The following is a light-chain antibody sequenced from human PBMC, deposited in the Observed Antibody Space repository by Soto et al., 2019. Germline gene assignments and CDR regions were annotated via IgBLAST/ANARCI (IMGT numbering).Light chain of an antibody. CDR2: DTI. V-gene: IGLV1-51*01. J-gene: IGLJ2*01. CDR1: SSNIGSNY. Sequence: QSVLTQPASASGTPGQSVTISCSGSSSNIGSNYVSWYQQLPGTAPKLLIYDTIRRPSGIPDRFSGSKSGTSATLDITGLQTGDEADYYCGMWDSSLRLVVFGGGTKVTVL. CDR3: GMWDSSLRLVV.